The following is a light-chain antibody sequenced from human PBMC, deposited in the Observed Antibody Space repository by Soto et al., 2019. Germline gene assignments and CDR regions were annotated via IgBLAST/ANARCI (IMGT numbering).Light chain of an antibody. J-gene: IGKJ1*01. Sequence: DIQMTQSPSSLSASVGDRVTITCRASQSISSYLNWYQQKPGKAPKLLIYAASSLQSGVPSRFSGSGSGTDFTLTISRLQPEDFATYYCQQSYSTLSWKFGQGTKVEIK. V-gene: IGKV1-39*01. CDR3: QQSYSTLSWK. CDR1: QSISSY. CDR2: AAS.